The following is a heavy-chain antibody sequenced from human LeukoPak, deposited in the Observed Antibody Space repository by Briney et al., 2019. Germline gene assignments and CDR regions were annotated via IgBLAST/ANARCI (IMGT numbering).Heavy chain of an antibody. J-gene: IGHJ4*02. CDR2: IYHSGST. V-gene: IGHV4-38-2*02. Sequence: PSETLSLTCTVSGGSISSYYWSWIRQPPGKGLECIGSIYHSGSTYYNPSLKSRVTISVDTSKNQFSLKLSSVTAADTAVYYCARDDSSSWANDYWGQGTLVTVSS. D-gene: IGHD6-13*01. CDR3: ARDDSSSWANDY. CDR1: GGSISSYY.